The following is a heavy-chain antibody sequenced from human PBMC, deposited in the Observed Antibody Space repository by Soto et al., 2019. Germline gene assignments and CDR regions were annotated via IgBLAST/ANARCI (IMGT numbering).Heavy chain of an antibody. CDR2: IYYAGTT. J-gene: IGHJ5*02. V-gene: IGHV4-61*05. CDR1: GGSISSSRCH. CDR3: ARLGKYSQSLAP. Sequence: PSETLSLTCTVSGGSISSSRCHWSWIRQPPGKGLEWVGYIYYAGTTSYNPSLKSRVTISLETSKSQFSLRLSSVTAADTAVYNWARLGKYSQSLAPWGPGPLVTVSS. D-gene: IGHD2-21*01.